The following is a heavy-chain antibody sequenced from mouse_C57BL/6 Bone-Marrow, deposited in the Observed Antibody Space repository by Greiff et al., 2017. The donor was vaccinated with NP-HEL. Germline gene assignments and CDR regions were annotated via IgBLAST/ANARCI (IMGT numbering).Heavy chain of an antibody. CDR3: ARYNGSSYYFDY. D-gene: IGHD1-1*01. CDR2: IYPGDGDT. Sequence: VQLQQSGAELVKPGASVKISCKASGYAFSSYWMNWVKQRPGKGLEWIGQIYPGDGDTNYNGKFKGKATLTADKSSRTAYMQLRSLTSEDSAVYFCARYNGSSYYFDYWGQGTTLTVSS. CDR1: GYAFSSYW. V-gene: IGHV1-80*01. J-gene: IGHJ2*01.